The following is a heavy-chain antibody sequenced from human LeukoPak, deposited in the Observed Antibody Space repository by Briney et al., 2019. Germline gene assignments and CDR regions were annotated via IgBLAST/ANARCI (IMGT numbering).Heavy chain of an antibody. J-gene: IGHJ4*02. CDR1: GFTVSSNY. CDR2: IYSGGST. V-gene: IGHV3-53*01. Sequence: PGGSLRLSCAASGFTVSSNYMNWVRQAPGKGLEWVSVIYSGGSTYYADSVKGRFTISRDNSKNTLYLQMNSLRAEDTAVYYCAREGAAGIFDYWGQGTLVTVSS. CDR3: AREGAAGIFDY. D-gene: IGHD6-13*01.